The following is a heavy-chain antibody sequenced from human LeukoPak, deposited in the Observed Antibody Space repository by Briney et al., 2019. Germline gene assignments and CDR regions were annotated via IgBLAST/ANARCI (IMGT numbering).Heavy chain of an antibody. J-gene: IGHJ5*02. D-gene: IGHD6-13*01. CDR1: GGSISSSNW. Sequence: PSETLSLTCAVSGGSISSSNWWSWVRQPPGKGLEWIGEIYHSGSTNYNPSLKSRVTISVDKSKNQFSLKLSSVTAADTAVYYCARDLAAAGRFVDPDLWGWFDPWGQGTLVTVSS. CDR2: IYHSGST. CDR3: ARDLAAAGRFVDPDLWGWFDP. V-gene: IGHV4-4*02.